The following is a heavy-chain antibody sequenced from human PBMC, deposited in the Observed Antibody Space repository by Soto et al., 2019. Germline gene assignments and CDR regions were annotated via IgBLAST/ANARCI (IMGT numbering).Heavy chain of an antibody. V-gene: IGHV4-34*01. CDR1: GGSFSGYY. J-gene: IGHJ5*02. D-gene: IGHD2-2*02. CDR3: ARVRVKTRYHLLYSPGYKWFDP. Sequence: SETLSLTCAVYGGSFSGYYWSWIRQPPGKGLEWIGEINHSGSTNYNPSLKSRVTISVDTSKNKFSLKLSSVTAADTAVYYCARVRVKTRYHLLYSPGYKWFDPWGQGPPVT. CDR2: INHSGST.